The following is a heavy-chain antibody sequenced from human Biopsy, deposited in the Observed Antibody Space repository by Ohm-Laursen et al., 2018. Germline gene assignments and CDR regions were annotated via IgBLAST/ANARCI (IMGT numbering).Heavy chain of an antibody. V-gene: IGHV3-9*01. CDR3: VKDRRCLAAGSSGYDY. J-gene: IGHJ4*02. D-gene: IGHD6-13*01. CDR1: GFTFDDFA. CDR2: ITWNSGFT. Sequence: SLRLSCSASGFTFDDFAMHWVRQVPGKGLEWVSGITWNSGFTGYADSVKGRFIISRDNAKNTLYLQMNSLRAEDTAHYYCVKDRRCLAAGSSGYDYWGQGTLVTVSS.